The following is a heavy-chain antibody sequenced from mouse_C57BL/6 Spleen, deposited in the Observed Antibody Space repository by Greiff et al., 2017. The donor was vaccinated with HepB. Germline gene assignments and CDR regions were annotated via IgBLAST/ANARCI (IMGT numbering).Heavy chain of an antibody. CDR1: GFTFSSYT. V-gene: IGHV5-9*01. D-gene: IGHD2-4*01. CDR2: ISGGGGNT. CDR3: ARLGDYDLYYFDY. Sequence: DVMLVESGGGLVKPGGSLKLSCAASGFTFSSYTMSWVRQTPEKRLEWVATISGGGGNTYYPDSVKGRFTISRDNAKNTLYLQMSSLRSEDTALYYCARLGDYDLYYFDYWGQGTTLTVSS. J-gene: IGHJ2*01.